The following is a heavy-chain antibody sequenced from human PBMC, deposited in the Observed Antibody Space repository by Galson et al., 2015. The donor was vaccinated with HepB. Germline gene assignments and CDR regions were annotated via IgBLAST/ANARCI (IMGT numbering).Heavy chain of an antibody. J-gene: IGHJ3*02. CDR2: ISSSGSTI. D-gene: IGHD2-2*01. CDR3: ARDLLGYCSSTSCYGSAFDI. CDR1: GFTFSDYY. Sequence: SLRLSCAASGFTFSDYYMSWIRQAPGKGLEWVSYISSSGSTIYYADSVKGRFTISRDNAKNSLYLQMNSLRAEDTAVYYCARDLLGYCSSTSCYGSAFDIWGQGTMVTVSS. V-gene: IGHV3-11*01.